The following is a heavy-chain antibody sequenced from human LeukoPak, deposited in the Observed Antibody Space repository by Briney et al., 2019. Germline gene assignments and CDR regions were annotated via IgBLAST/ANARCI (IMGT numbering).Heavy chain of an antibody. CDR1: GFTFSSYS. V-gene: IGHV3-20*04. J-gene: IGHJ4*02. D-gene: IGHD3-10*01. Sequence: GGSLRLSCAASGFTFSSYSMNWVRQAPGKGLEWVSGINWNGGSTGYADSVKGRFTISRDNAKNSLYLQMNSLRAEDAALYYCARDRGFLDFDYWGQGTLVTVSS. CDR3: ARDRGFLDFDY. CDR2: INWNGGST.